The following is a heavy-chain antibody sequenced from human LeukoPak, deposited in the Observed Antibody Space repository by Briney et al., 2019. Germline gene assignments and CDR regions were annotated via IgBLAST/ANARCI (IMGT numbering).Heavy chain of an antibody. V-gene: IGHV3-53*01. CDR3: ARDLAHGDYEY. D-gene: IGHD4-17*01. CDR2: IYSGGST. J-gene: IGHJ4*02. Sequence: PGGSLRLSCAASGFTVISNYMSWVRQAPGKGLEWVSVIYSGGSTYYADSVKGRFTISRDNSKNTLYLQMNSLRAEDTAVYYCARDLAHGDYEYWGQGTLVTVSS. CDR1: GFTVISNY.